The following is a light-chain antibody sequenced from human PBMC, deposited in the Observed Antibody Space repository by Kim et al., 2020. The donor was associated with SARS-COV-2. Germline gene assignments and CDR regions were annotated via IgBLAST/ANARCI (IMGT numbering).Light chain of an antibody. CDR1: GSNIGSNP. V-gene: IGLV1-44*01. Sequence: QRVTSSCHGSGSNIGSNPVDWYQQLPGAAPKLLISNNSERPSGVPDRFSGSRSGTSASLAISGLHSEDEADYYCAAWDDSLNGKVFGTGTKVTVL. CDR3: AAWDDSLNGKV. CDR2: NNS. J-gene: IGLJ1*01.